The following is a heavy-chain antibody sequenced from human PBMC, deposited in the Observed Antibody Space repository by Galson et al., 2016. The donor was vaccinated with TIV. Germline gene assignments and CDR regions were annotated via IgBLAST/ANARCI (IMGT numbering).Heavy chain of an antibody. J-gene: IGHJ6*02. V-gene: IGHV3-7*03. CDR2: INQYGSEK. CDR3: TKVPSSGFSYYYGLDV. D-gene: IGHD3-22*01. CDR1: GFTFSNYW. Sequence: SLRLSCAVSGFTFSNYWMSWVRQAPGKGLEWVANINQYGSEKNYVDSVKGRFTISRDNSKNTLFLQMNSLRAEDTAVYYCTKVPSSGFSYYYGLDVWGQGTTVTVSS.